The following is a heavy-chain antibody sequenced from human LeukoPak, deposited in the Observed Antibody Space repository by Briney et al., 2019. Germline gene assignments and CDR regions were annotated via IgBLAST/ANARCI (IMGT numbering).Heavy chain of an antibody. CDR3: ARENPSGYYNRPIDY. D-gene: IGHD3-22*01. CDR2: IYYSGSI. CDR1: GASINSYY. V-gene: IGHV4-59*01. Sequence: PSETLSLTCTVSGASINSYYWSWIRQPPGKGLEWIGDIYYSGSIKYNPSLKSRVTMSVDTSKNQFSLKLSSVTAADTAIYYCARENPSGYYNRPIDYWGQGTLVTVPS. J-gene: IGHJ4*02.